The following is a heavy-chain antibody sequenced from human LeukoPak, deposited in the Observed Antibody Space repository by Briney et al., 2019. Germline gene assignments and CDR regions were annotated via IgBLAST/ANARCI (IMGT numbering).Heavy chain of an antibody. CDR2: IYTSGST. D-gene: IGHD3-22*01. CDR1: GGSISIYY. Sequence: ASETLSLTCTLSGGSISIYYWSWIRHPPGKGLEWIGYIYTSGSTIYNPSLKSRVTISVDTSKNQFSLKLSSVTAADTAVYYCASTLRYYYDSSGWYYFDYWGQGTLVTASS. J-gene: IGHJ4*02. V-gene: IGHV4-4*09. CDR3: ASTLRYYYDSSGWYYFDY.